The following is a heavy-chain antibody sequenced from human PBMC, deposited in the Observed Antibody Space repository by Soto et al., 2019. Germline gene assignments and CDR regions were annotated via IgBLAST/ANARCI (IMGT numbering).Heavy chain of an antibody. CDR1: GFTFSSYX. CDR3: AXAAGTRSYYYYYYMDV. J-gene: IGHJ6*03. D-gene: IGHD1-1*01. CDR2: ISGSGGST. Sequence: GGSLRLSCAASGFTFSSYXMXXVXQAPGKGLEWVSXISGSGGSTQYADSVKGRFTISRDNSKNTLYLQMNSLRAEDTAVYYCAXAAGTRSYYYYYYMDVWGKGTTVTVSS. V-gene: IGHV3-23*01.